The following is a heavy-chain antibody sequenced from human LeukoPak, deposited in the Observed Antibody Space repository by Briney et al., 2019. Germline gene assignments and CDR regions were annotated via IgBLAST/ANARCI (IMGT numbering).Heavy chain of an antibody. J-gene: IGHJ3*02. D-gene: IGHD4-17*01. Sequence: GGSLRLSCAASGFTFSSYGMHWVRQAPGKGLEWVAFIRYDGSNKYFADSVKGRFTISRDNSKNTLYLQMNSLRAEDTAVYYCASTTVTTSDDAFDIWGQGTMVTVSS. CDR1: GFTFSSYG. V-gene: IGHV3-30*02. CDR3: ASTTVTTSDDAFDI. CDR2: IRYDGSNK.